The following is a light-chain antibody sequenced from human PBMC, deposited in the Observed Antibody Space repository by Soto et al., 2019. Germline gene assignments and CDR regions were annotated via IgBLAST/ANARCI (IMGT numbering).Light chain of an antibody. V-gene: IGKV1-39*01. CDR1: QSIDTY. CDR3: QQNQDIPPT. Sequence: DIQMTQSPSSLSASVGDRVAVTCQASQSIDTYLNWYQQRPGQAPKLLIYVASTLQSGVPSRFSGSGSGTHFTLTLSSLQPEDFATYYCQQNQDIPPTFGQGTRVERK. J-gene: IGKJ1*01. CDR2: VAS.